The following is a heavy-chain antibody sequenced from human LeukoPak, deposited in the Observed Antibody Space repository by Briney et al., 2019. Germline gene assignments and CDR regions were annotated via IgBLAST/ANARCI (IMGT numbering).Heavy chain of an antibody. CDR3: AALLGDGSIDY. D-gene: IGHD2-21*02. V-gene: IGHV4-31*03. CDR2: IYYSGST. J-gene: IGHJ4*02. CDR1: GGSISSGGYY. Sequence: SETLSLTCTVSGGSISSGGYYWSRIRQHPGKGLEWIGCIYYSGSTCYNPSLKSRVSISEDTSKNQFSLRLSSMTAADTAVYYCAALLGDGSIDYWGQGTLVTVSS.